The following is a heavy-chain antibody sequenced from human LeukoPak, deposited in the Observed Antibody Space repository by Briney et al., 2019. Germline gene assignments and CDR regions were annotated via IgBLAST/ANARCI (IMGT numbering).Heavy chain of an antibody. J-gene: IGHJ1*01. D-gene: IGHD6-13*01. CDR1: GFTFDDYA. V-gene: IGHV3-9*01. CDR2: ISWNSGSI. CDR3: AKEKYSSSWYEAYFQH. Sequence: GGSLRLSCAASGFTFDDYAMHWVRQAPGKGLEWVSGISWNSGSIGYADSVKGRFTISRDNAKNSLYLQMSSLRAEDTALYYCAKEKYSSSWYEAYFQHWGQGTLVTVSS.